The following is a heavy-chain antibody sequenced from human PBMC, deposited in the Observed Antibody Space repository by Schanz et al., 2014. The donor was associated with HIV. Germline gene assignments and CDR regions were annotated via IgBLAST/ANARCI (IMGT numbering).Heavy chain of an antibody. J-gene: IGHJ6*02. CDR1: GFTFSNYA. V-gene: IGHV3-33*08. CDR3: ARGSGPYYYYYGMDV. CDR2: IWYDGSKK. Sequence: QVQLVESGGGVVQPGRSLRLSCAVSGFTFSNYAMHWVRQAPGKGLEGVAVIWYDGSKKYYADSVKGRFTISRDNSKNMLYLQMNSLRVEDTAVYYCARGSGPYYYYYGMDVWGQGTTVTVSS. D-gene: IGHD3-10*01.